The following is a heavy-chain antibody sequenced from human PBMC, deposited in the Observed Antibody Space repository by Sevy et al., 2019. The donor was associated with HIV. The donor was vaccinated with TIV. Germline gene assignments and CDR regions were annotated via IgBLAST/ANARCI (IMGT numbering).Heavy chain of an antibody. Sequence: GGSLRLSCAASGFTFTNYDLHWVRQAPGKGLDWVAVISHDGRYKNYGDSVKVRFTISRDNLRNTLFLQMDTLRPDDTAVYFFARLVSCGGDCYYLDSWGQGALVTVSS. D-gene: IGHD2-21*02. CDR3: ARLVSCGGDCYYLDS. V-gene: IGHV3-30*03. CDR2: ISHDGRYK. J-gene: IGHJ4*02. CDR1: GFTFTNYD.